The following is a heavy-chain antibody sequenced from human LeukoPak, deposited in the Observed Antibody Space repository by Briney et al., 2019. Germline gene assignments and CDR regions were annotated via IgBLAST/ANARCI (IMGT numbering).Heavy chain of an antibody. CDR1: GGSISSGGYY. CDR2: IYYSGST. J-gene: IGHJ6*03. CDR3: ARGRGYCSSTSCYVAYMDV. V-gene: IGHV4-31*03. Sequence: SETLSLTCTVSGGSISSGGYYWSWIRQHPGKGLEWIGYIYYSGSTYYNPSLKSRVTISVDTSKNQFSLKLSSVTAADTAVYYCARGRGYCSSTSCYVAYMDVWGKGTTVTVSS. D-gene: IGHD2-2*01.